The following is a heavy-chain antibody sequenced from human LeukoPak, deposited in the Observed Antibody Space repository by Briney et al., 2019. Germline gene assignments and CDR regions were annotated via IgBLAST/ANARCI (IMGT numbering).Heavy chain of an antibody. CDR3: ARDRVLERTYYYYGMDV. J-gene: IGHJ6*02. V-gene: IGHV3-53*01. D-gene: IGHD3-3*01. CDR1: GFTVSSIH. Sequence: QAGGSLRLSCAASGFTVSSIHMVWVRQAPGKGLEWVSVTYTGGNSYYADSVKGRFIISRDNSKNTLYLQMNSLRAEDTAVYYCARDRVLERTYYYYGMDVWGQGTTVTVSS. CDR2: TYTGGNS.